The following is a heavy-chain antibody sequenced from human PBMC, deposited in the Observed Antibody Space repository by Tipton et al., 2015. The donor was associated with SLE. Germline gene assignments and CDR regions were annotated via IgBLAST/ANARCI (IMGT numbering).Heavy chain of an antibody. D-gene: IGHD3-3*01. CDR3: ASVRYFDFWSGYFDY. CDR2: IYYSGST. V-gene: IGHV4-59*01. Sequence: TLSLTCTVSGGSISSYYWSWIRQPPGKGLEWIGYIYYSGSTNYNPSLKSRVTISVDTSKNQFSLKLSSVTAADTAVYYCASVRYFDFWSGYFDYWGQGTLVTVSS. J-gene: IGHJ4*02. CDR1: GGSISSYY.